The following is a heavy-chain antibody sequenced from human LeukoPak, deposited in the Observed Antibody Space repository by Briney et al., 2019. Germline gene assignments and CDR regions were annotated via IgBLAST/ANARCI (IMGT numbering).Heavy chain of an antibody. V-gene: IGHV3-11*04. CDR2: ISSSGSTI. Sequence: KPGGSLRLSCAASGFTFSDYYMRWIRQAPGKGLEWVSYISSSGSTIYYADSVRGRFTISRDNAKNSLYLQMNSLRAEDTAVYYCARASYYDFWSGPQNGISDYWGQGTLVTVSS. CDR1: GFTFSDYY. J-gene: IGHJ4*02. D-gene: IGHD3-3*01. CDR3: ARASYYDFWSGPQNGISDY.